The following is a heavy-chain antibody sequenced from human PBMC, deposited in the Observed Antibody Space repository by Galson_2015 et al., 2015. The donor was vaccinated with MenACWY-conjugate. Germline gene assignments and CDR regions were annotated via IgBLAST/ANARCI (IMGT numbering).Heavy chain of an antibody. Sequence: SLRLSCAASGFSFATFDMSWGRLAPGKGLEWVSFISGRDGSTHYADSVKGRFTISRDNSKNTLYLRMSSLRAEDTAVYYCVKGGWLDDWGQGSLVTVSS. CDR3: VKGGWLDD. CDR1: GFSFATFD. CDR2: ISGRDGST. J-gene: IGHJ4*02. D-gene: IGHD2-15*01. V-gene: IGHV3-23*01.